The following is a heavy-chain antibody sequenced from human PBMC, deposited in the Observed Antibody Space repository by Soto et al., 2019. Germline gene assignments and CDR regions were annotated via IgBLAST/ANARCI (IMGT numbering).Heavy chain of an antibody. CDR3: ARDSAAAWASGMDV. CDR2: IWYDGSNK. D-gene: IGHD6-13*01. Sequence: PGGSLRLSCAASGLTFSSYGMHWVRQAPGKGLEWVAVIWYDGSNKYYADSVKGRFTISRDNSKNTLYLQMNSLRAEDTAVYYCARDSAAAWASGMDVWGQGTTVTVSS. CDR1: GLTFSSYG. V-gene: IGHV3-33*01. J-gene: IGHJ6*02.